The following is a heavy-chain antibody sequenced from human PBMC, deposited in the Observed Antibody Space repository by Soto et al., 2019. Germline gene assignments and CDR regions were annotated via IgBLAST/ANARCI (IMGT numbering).Heavy chain of an antibody. CDR1: GFTFSSYA. D-gene: IGHD3-22*01. J-gene: IGHJ5*02. CDR3: ARDGLYYFDSSGSSWFVP. V-gene: IGHV3-30-3*01. CDR2: ISYDGSNK. Sequence: GGSLRLSCAASGFTFSSYAMHWVRQAPGKGLEWVAVISYDGSNKYYADSVKGRFTISRDNSKNTLYLQMNSLRAEDTAVYYCARDGLYYFDSSGSSWFVPSGPATLVTVFS.